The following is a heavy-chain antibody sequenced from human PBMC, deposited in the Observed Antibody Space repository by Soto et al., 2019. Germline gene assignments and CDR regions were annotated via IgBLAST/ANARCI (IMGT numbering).Heavy chain of an antibody. Sequence: PSETLSLTCSVSGGSISSGGYYWTWIRQHPGKGLEWIGYISYSGSPYYNPSLKSRVIISVDTSKNQFSLKLSSVTAADTAVYYCARVAGYYYYYGMDVWGIGTTVTVSS. J-gene: IGHJ6*04. CDR1: GGSISSGGYY. V-gene: IGHV4-31*03. CDR3: ARVAGYYYYYGMDV. CDR2: ISYSGSP. D-gene: IGHD6-19*01.